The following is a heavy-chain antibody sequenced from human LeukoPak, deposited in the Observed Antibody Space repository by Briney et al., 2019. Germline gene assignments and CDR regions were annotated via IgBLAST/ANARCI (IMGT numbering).Heavy chain of an antibody. Sequence: GGSLRLSCAASGFTFSSYGMHWVRQAPGKGLEWVSSISSSSSYIYYADSVKGRFTISRDNAKNSLYLQMNSLRAEDTAVYYCARDSSIAAAEMQHWGQGTLVTVSS. CDR2: ISSSSSYI. CDR1: GFTFSSYG. J-gene: IGHJ1*01. V-gene: IGHV3-21*06. CDR3: ARDSSIAAAEMQH. D-gene: IGHD6-13*01.